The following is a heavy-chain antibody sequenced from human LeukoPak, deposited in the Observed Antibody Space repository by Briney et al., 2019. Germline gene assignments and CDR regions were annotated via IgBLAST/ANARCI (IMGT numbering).Heavy chain of an antibody. CDR3: ARQGHGGYSYGGEFDY. Sequence: SVKVSCKASGGTFSSYAISWVRQAPGQGLEWMGGIIPIFGTANYAQKFQGRVTITTYESTSTAYTELSSLRSEDTAVYYCARQGHGGYSYGGEFDYWGQGTLVTVSS. D-gene: IGHD5-18*01. CDR1: GGTFSSYA. J-gene: IGHJ4*02. V-gene: IGHV1-69*05. CDR2: IIPIFGTA.